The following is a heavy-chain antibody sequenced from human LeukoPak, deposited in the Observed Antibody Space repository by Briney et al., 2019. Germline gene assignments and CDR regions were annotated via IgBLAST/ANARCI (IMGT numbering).Heavy chain of an antibody. D-gene: IGHD2-2*02. Sequence: SETLSLTCAVYGGSFSGYYWSWIRQSPGKGLEWIGEINHSGSTNYNPSLKSRVTISVDTSKNQFSLKLSSVTAADTAVYYCARGKIVVVPAAISYYYYMDVWGKGTTVTVSS. CDR3: ARGKIVVVPAAISYYYYMDV. V-gene: IGHV4-34*01. CDR2: INHSGST. J-gene: IGHJ6*03. CDR1: GGSFSGYY.